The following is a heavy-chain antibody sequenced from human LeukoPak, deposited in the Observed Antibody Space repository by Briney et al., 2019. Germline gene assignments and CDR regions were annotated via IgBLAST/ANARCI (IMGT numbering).Heavy chain of an antibody. CDR1: GDSVSSNSAA. CDR3: AGGTGVFDY. CDR2: TYYRSKWYN. V-gene: IGHV6-1*01. J-gene: IGHJ4*02. D-gene: IGHD7-27*01. Sequence: SQTLSLNCAISGDSVSSNSAAWDWIRRSPSRGLEWLGRTYYRSKWYNDYAVSVESRITIDPDTSKNHFSLQLNSVTPEDTAVYYCAGGTGVFDYWGQGTLVTVS.